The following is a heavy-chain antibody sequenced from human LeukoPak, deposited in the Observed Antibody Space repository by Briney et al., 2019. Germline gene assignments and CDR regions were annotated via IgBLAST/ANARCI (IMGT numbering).Heavy chain of an antibody. CDR3: ARGVGVWGSYRNAFDI. CDR2: IYYSGST. Sequence: SETLSLTRTVSGGSISSYYWSWIRQPPGKGLEWIGYIYYSGSTNYNPSLKSRVTISVDTSKNQFSLKLSSVTAADTAVYYCARGVGVWGSYRNAFDIWGQGTMVTVSS. J-gene: IGHJ3*02. CDR1: GGSISSYY. V-gene: IGHV4-59*01. D-gene: IGHD3-16*02.